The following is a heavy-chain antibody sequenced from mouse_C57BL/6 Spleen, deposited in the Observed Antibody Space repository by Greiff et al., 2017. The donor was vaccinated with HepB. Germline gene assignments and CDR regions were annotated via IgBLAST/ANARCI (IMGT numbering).Heavy chain of an antibody. D-gene: IGHD1-1*01. V-gene: IGHV1-18*01. J-gene: IGHJ4*01. Sequence: VQLQQSGPELVKPGASVKIPCKASGYTFTDYNMDWVKQSHGKSLEWIGDINPNNGGTIYNQKFKGKATLTVDKSSSTAYMELRSLTSEDTAVYYCARYYYGSSPGAMDYWGQGTSVTVSS. CDR2: INPNNGGT. CDR3: ARYYYGSSPGAMDY. CDR1: GYTFTDYN.